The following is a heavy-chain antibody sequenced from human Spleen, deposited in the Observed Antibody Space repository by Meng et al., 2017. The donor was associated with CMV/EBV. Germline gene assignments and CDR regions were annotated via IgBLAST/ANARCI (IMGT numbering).Heavy chain of an antibody. CDR3: AKHMGFQLLWDWFDP. D-gene: IGHD2-2*01. CDR2: ISGSGGNT. CDR1: GFTFSAYA. Sequence: GESLKISCAASGFTFSAYAMSWVRQAPGKGLEWVSGISGSGGNTYYADSAKGRFTISRDNSKNTVYLQMNSLRAEDTALYYCAKHMGFQLLWDWFDPWGQGTLVTVSS. J-gene: IGHJ5*02. V-gene: IGHV3-23*01.